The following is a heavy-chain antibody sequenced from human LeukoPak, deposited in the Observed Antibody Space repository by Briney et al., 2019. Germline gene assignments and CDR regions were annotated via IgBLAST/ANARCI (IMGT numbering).Heavy chain of an antibody. CDR3: ARPIAVAGFYWFDP. J-gene: IGHJ5*02. D-gene: IGHD6-13*01. CDR1: GVSISSYY. CDR2: IYYSGST. V-gene: IGHV4-59*01. Sequence: PSETLSLTCTVSGVSISSYYWSWIRQPPGKGLEWIGYIYYSGSTNYNPSLKSRVTISVDTSKNQFSLKLSSVTAADTAVYYCARPIAVAGFYWFDPWGQGTLVTVSS.